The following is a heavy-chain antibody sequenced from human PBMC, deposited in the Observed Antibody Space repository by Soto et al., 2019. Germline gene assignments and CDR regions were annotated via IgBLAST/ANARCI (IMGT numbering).Heavy chain of an antibody. CDR1: GFTFSSYS. V-gene: IGHV3-21*01. Sequence: GGSLRLSCAASGFTFSSYSMNWVRQAPGKGLEWVSSISSSSSYIYYADSVKGRFTISRDNAKNSLYLQMNSLRAEDTAVYYCARDPGSGWYRDGVYWGQGTLVTVSS. CDR3: ARDPGSGWYRDGVY. J-gene: IGHJ4*02. CDR2: ISSSSSYI. D-gene: IGHD6-19*01.